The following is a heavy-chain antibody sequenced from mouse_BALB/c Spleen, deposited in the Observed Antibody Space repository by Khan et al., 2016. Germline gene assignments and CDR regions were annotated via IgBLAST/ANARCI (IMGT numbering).Heavy chain of an antibody. CDR3: ARDLNCYVDV. CDR1: GFTFSDYY. J-gene: IGHJ1*01. Sequence: EVELVESGGGLVKPGGSLKLSCAASGFTFSDYYMYWVRQTPEKRLEWVATISDGGSYTYYPDSVKGRFTISRDNAKNNLYLQMSSLKSEDTAMYYCARDLNCYVDVWGAGTTVTVSS. CDR2: ISDGGSYT. V-gene: IGHV5-4*02.